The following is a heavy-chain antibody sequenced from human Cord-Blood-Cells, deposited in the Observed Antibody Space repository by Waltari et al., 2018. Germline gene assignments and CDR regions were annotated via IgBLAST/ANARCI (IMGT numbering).Heavy chain of an antibody. J-gene: IGHJ4*02. CDR3: ARDGGSYYNDY. D-gene: IGHD1-26*01. CDR1: GYTFTGYY. Sequence: QVQLVQSGAEVKKPGASVKVSCKASGYTFTGYYMHWVRQAPGQGLEWMGWINPNSGDTNYAQKFQGRVTMTRDTSISTAYMELSRLRSDDTAVYYCARDGGSYYNDYWGQGTLVTVSS. V-gene: IGHV1-2*02. CDR2: INPNSGDT.